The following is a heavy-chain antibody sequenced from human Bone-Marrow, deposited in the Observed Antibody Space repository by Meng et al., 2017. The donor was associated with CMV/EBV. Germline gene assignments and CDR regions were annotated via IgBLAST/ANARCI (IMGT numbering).Heavy chain of an antibody. CDR3: AKIDSSGLTGLYFDY. CDR2: IWYDGSNK. D-gene: IGHD3-22*01. CDR1: GFTFSSYG. J-gene: IGHJ4*02. Sequence: GGSLRLSCAASGFTFSSYGMHWVRQAPGKGLEWVAVIWYDGSNKYYADSVKGRFTISRDNSKNTLYLQMNSLRAEDTAVYYCAKIDSSGLTGLYFDYWGQGTLVTVSS. V-gene: IGHV3-33*06.